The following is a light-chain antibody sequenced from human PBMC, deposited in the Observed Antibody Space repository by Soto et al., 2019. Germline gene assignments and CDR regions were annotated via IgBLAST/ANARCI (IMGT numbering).Light chain of an antibody. Sequence: DIVMTQSPLSLPVTPGEPASISCRSSQSLLQRNGYNYLDWYLQKPGQSPQLLIYLGSIRAVGVPDRFSGSGSGTDFTLKISRLEAEDVGVYYCMQAPQNPPYTFGQGTKVEIK. CDR1: QSLLQRNGYNY. V-gene: IGKV2-28*01. CDR2: LGS. J-gene: IGKJ2*01. CDR3: MQAPQNPPYT.